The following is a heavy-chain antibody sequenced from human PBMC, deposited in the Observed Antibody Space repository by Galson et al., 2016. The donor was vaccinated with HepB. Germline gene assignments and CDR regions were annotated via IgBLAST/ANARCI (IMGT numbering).Heavy chain of an antibody. Sequence: SLRLSCAASGFTFSGFAMTWVRQAPGKGLEWVSSISDSGDRTYYADSVQGRFTISRDNSKNTLYLQMNSLRAEDTAVYYCAKLSVGTLFDPWGQGTMVTVSS. CDR3: AKLSVGTLFDP. CDR2: ISDSGDRT. CDR1: GFTFSGFA. D-gene: IGHD2-21*02. V-gene: IGHV3-23*01. J-gene: IGHJ3*01.